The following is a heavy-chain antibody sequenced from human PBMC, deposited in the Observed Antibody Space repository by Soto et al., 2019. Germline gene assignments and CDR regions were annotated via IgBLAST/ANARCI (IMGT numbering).Heavy chain of an antibody. Sequence: NPSETLSLTCTVSGGSISSYYWSWIRQPPGKGLEWIGYIYYSGSTNYNPSLKSRVTISVDTSKNQFSLKLSSVTAADTAVYYCARDLRDYYYYGMDVWGQGTTVTVSS. CDR3: ARDLRDYYYYGMDV. CDR1: GGSISSYY. V-gene: IGHV4-59*01. CDR2: IYYSGST. J-gene: IGHJ6*02.